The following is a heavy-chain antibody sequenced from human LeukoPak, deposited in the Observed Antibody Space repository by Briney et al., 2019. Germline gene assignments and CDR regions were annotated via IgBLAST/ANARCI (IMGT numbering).Heavy chain of an antibody. CDR2: INHSGST. V-gene: IGHV4-34*01. CDR3: ARVRTYDILTGYYNAYNWFDP. D-gene: IGHD3-9*01. J-gene: IGHJ5*02. CDR1: GGSSSGYY. Sequence: SETLSLTCAVYGGSSSGYYWSWIRQPPGKGLEWIGEINHSGSTNYNPSLKSRVTISVDTSKNQFSLKLSSVTAADTAVYYCARVRTYDILTGYYNAYNWFDPWGQGTLVTVSS.